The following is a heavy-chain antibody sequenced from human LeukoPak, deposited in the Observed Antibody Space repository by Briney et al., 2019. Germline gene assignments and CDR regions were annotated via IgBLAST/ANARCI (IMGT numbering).Heavy chain of an antibody. CDR3: ASQGTYYDFWSGYRDVDV. D-gene: IGHD3-3*01. CDR1: GFTFSTYA. J-gene: IGHJ6*02. Sequence: GSLRLSCATSGFTFSTYAMTWVRQPPGKGLEWIGEINHSGSTNYNPSLKSRVTISVDTSKNQFSLKLSSVTAADTAVYYCASQGTYYDFWSGYRDVDVWGQGTTVTVSS. V-gene: IGHV4-34*01. CDR2: INHSGST.